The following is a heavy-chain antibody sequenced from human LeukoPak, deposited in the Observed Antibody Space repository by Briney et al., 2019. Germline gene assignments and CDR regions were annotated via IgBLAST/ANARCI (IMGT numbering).Heavy chain of an antibody. J-gene: IGHJ4*02. CDR1: GDSVSSNSAA. CDR3: ARGRYSHFDH. CDR2: TYYKSKWYN. Sequence: SQTLSLTCAISGDSVSSNSAAWSWIRQSPSRGLEWLGRTYYKSKWYNDYAVSVKSRITINPDTSKNQFSLQLNSVTPEDTAVYYCARGRYSHFDHWGQGTLVTVSS. D-gene: IGHD5-18*01. V-gene: IGHV6-1*01.